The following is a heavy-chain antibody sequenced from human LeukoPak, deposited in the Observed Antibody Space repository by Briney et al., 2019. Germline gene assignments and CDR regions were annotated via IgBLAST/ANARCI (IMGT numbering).Heavy chain of an antibody. CDR3: AKSAGYNWGFH. CDR2: IKSKSDGGTT. D-gene: IGHD5-24*01. CDR1: GFTFNNAW. Sequence: PGGSLRLSCAASGFTFNNAWMSWVRQAPGKGLEWVGRIKSKSDGGTTDYAAPVKGRFTISRDDSKNTLFLQMTSLKTEDTAVYYCAKSAGYNWGFHWGQGTLVTVSS. V-gene: IGHV3-15*01. J-gene: IGHJ4*02.